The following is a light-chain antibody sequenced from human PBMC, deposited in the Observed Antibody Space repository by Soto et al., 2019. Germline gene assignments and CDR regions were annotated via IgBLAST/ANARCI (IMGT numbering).Light chain of an antibody. V-gene: IGLV1-40*01. CDR1: GXNFGAGFD. Sequence: QSALAQPPSVSGAPGQTVTISCIGSGXNFGAGFDVHWYQQLPGTAPKLLIYGNKSRPSGVPDRFSGSKSGTSASLTITGLQAEDEGNYYCHSYDASLRGSGVFGTGTKVTVL. CDR3: HSYDASLRGSGV. J-gene: IGLJ1*01. CDR2: GNK.